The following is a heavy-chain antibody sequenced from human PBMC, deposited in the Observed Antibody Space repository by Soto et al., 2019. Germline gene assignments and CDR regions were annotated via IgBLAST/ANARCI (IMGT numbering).Heavy chain of an antibody. CDR1: GYTFTSYD. Sequence: QVQLVQSGAEVKKPGASVKVSCKASGYTFTSYDINWVRQATGQGLEWMGWMNPNSGNTGYAQKFPGRVALTRTTSIGTAYMELSSLRSEDTAVYYCARGRESRGSFYWGQGTLVTVSS. CDR2: MNPNSGNT. D-gene: IGHD1-1*01. J-gene: IGHJ4*02. CDR3: ARGRESRGSFY. V-gene: IGHV1-8*01.